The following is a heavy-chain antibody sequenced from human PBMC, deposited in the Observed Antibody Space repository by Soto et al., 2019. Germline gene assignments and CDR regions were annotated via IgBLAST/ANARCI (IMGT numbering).Heavy chain of an antibody. Sequence: GGSLRLSCAASGFTFSMYWMHWVRQVPGKGPEWVSRINDDGSSTNYADSVKGRFTISRDNAKNTLYLQMNALRAEDTAVYYCTRGPRSTSTGTGAFWGQGTLVTVSS. CDR3: TRGPRSTSTGTGAF. CDR1: GFTFSMYW. D-gene: IGHD1-1*01. V-gene: IGHV3-74*01. J-gene: IGHJ4*02. CDR2: INDDGSST.